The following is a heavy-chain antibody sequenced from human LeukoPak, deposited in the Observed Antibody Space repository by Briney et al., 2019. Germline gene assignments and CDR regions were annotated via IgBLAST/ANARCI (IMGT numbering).Heavy chain of an antibody. V-gene: IGHV5-51*01. J-gene: IGHJ4*02. CDR2: IYPGDSDT. CDR3: ARIGVAGTFEPYYFDY. CDR1: GYSFTSYW. Sequence: TGESLKISCKGSGYSFTSYWIGWVRQMPGKGLEWMGIIYPGDSDTRYSPSFQGQVTISADKSLSTSYLQWSSLKASDTAMYYCARIGVAGTFEPYYFDYWGQGTLVTVSS. D-gene: IGHD6-19*01.